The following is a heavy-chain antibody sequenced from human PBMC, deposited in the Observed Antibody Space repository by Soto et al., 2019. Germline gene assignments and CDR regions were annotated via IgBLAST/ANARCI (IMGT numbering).Heavy chain of an antibody. J-gene: IGHJ4*02. CDR1: GGSISSYY. V-gene: IGHV4-59*08. D-gene: IGHD3-3*01. Sequence: QVQLQESGPGLVKPSETLSLTCTVSGGSISSYYWSWIRQPPGKGLEWIGYIYYSGSTYYIPSLKSRVTISVDTSKNQCSLTLTSVTAADTAVYFCARGGWRQIDYWGQGTLVTVSS. CDR2: IYYSGST. CDR3: ARGGWRQIDY.